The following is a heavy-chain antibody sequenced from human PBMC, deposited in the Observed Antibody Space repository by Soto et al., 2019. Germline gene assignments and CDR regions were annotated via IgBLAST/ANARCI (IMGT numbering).Heavy chain of an antibody. CDR1: GGTFSSYA. Sequence: QVQLVQSGAEVKKPGSSVKVSCKASGGTFSSYAFSWVRQAPGQGLEWMGGIIPIFGTANYAQKFQGRVTITADESTSTAYMELSSLRSEDTAVYYCARDEYSSSSGSVGSVDPWGQGTLVTVSS. CDR3: ARDEYSSSSGSVGSVDP. J-gene: IGHJ5*02. CDR2: IIPIFGTA. D-gene: IGHD6-6*01. V-gene: IGHV1-69*12.